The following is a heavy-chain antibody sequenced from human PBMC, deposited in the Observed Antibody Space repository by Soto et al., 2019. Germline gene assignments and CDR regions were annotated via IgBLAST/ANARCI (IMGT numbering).Heavy chain of an antibody. CDR2: IKQDGSEK. D-gene: IGHD4-4*01. CDR1: GFTFSSYW. J-gene: IGHJ6*03. Sequence: GGSLRLSCAASGFTFSSYWMSWVRQAPGKGLEWVANIKQDGSEKYYVDSVKGRFTISRDNAKNSLYLQMNSLRAEDTAVYYCARDDDSIAPYYYYYYMDVWGKGTTVTVSS. CDR3: ARDDDSIAPYYYYYYMDV. V-gene: IGHV3-7*01.